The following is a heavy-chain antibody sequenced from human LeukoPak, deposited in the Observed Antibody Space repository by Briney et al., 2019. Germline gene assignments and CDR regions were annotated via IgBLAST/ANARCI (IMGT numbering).Heavy chain of an antibody. CDR2: INSDGSST. CDR1: GFTFSSYW. J-gene: IGHJ4*02. D-gene: IGHD5-18*01. Sequence: EPGGSLRLSRAASGFTFSSYWVHWVRQAPGKGLVWVSRINSDGSSTSYADSVKGRFTISRDNAKNTLYLQMNSLRAEDTAVYYCARAAGYSYGEFDYWGQGTLVTVSS. V-gene: IGHV3-74*01. CDR3: ARAAGYSYGEFDY.